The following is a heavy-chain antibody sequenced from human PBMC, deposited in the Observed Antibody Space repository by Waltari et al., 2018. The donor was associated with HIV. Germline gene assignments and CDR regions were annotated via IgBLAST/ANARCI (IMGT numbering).Heavy chain of an antibody. CDR1: GYTITELS. D-gene: IGHD1-26*01. CDR3: ATGGGTTSIQLYDLDV. Sequence: QVPLIQSGAEVKKPGASVKVSCEAFGYTITELSMHWVRQAPGKGLEWMGGFDPEDDETIYAQKCQGRVTMTEDTSTDSAYMELSSLTSEDTAVYYCATGGGTTSIQLYDLDVWGQGTTVTVSS. J-gene: IGHJ6*02. V-gene: IGHV1-24*01. CDR2: FDPEDDET.